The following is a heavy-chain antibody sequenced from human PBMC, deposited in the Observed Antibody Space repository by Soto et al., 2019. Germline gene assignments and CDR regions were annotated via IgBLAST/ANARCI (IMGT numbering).Heavy chain of an antibody. Sequence: QLLQSGAEVRKPGASVKVSCKASGYTFIDYXXXWXXQAPGQGLEWMGWINPDTDDTHYAQKFQGRLIMTXXXXINXXYMELSRLTSDDTAVYYCARDYFDRSGLYGMDLWGQGTTVTVSS. V-gene: IGHV1-2*02. D-gene: IGHD3-22*01. J-gene: IGHJ6*02. CDR1: GYTFIDYX. CDR3: ARDYFDRSGLYGMDL. CDR2: INPDTDDT.